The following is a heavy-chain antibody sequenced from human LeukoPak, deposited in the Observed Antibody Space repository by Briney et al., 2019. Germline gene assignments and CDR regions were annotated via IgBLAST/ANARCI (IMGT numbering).Heavy chain of an antibody. D-gene: IGHD3-22*01. Sequence: GASVKVSCKASGYTFTSYDINWVRQATGQGLEWMGWMNPNSGNTGYAQKFQGRVTMTRNTSISTAYMELSSLRSEDTAVYYCARELRDSSGYYLAPFDYWGQGTLVTVSS. CDR2: MNPNSGNT. J-gene: IGHJ4*02. CDR1: GYTFTSYD. V-gene: IGHV1-8*01. CDR3: ARELRDSSGYYLAPFDY.